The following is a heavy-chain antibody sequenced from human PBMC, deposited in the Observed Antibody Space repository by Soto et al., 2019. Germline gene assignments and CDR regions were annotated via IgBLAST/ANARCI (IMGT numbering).Heavy chain of an antibody. CDR3: ARQGXSSSSGGPRALANWFDP. CDR2: IYPGDSDT. V-gene: IGHV5-51*01. J-gene: IGHJ5*02. D-gene: IGHD6-6*01. Sequence: PGESLKISCKGSGYSFTSYWIGWVRQMPGKGLEWMGIIYPGDSDTRYSPSFQGQVTISADKSISTAYLQWSSLKASDTAMYYCARQGXSSSSGGPRALANWFDPWGQGTLVTVSS. CDR1: GYSFTSYW.